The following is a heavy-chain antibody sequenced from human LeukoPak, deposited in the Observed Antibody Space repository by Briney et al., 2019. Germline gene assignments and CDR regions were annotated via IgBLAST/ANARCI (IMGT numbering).Heavy chain of an antibody. CDR1: GFTFSDYY. CDR2: ISSSGSTI. D-gene: IGHD2-2*01. Sequence: GGSLRLSCAASGFTFSDYYMSWIRQAPGKGLEWVSYISSSGSTIYYADSVKGRFTISRDNSKNTLYLQMNSLRAEDTAVYYCAKALGYCSSTSCSDADFDYWGQGTLVTVSS. J-gene: IGHJ4*02. V-gene: IGHV3-11*01. CDR3: AKALGYCSSTSCSDADFDY.